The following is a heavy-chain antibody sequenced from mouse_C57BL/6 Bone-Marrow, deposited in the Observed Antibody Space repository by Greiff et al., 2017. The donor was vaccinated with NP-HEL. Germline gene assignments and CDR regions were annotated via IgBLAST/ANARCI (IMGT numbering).Heavy chain of an antibody. V-gene: IGHV1-55*01. J-gene: IGHJ2*01. CDR3: ARAGATMVTARDWFAY. CDR1: GYTFTSYW. D-gene: IGHD2-2*01. CDR2: IYPGSGST. Sequence: QVQLQQPGAELVKPGASVKMSCKASGYTFTSYWITWVKQRPGQGLEWIGDIYPGSGSTNYNEKFKSKATLTVDTSSSTAYMQLSSLTSEDSAVYYCARAGATMVTARDWFAYWGQGTTLTVSS.